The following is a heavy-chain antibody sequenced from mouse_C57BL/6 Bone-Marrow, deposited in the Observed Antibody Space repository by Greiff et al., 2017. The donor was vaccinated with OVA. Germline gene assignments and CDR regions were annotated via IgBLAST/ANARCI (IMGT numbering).Heavy chain of an antibody. CDR2: IHPSDSDT. Sequence: QVQLQQPGAELVKPGASVKVSCKASGYTFTSYWMHWVKQRPGQGLEWIGRIHPSDSDTNYNQKFKGKATLTVDKSSSTAYMELRSLTSEDSAVYYCARKAYYYGSSLYYFDYWGQGTTLTVSS. D-gene: IGHD1-1*01. V-gene: IGHV1-74*01. J-gene: IGHJ2*01. CDR3: ARKAYYYGSSLYYFDY. CDR1: GYTFTSYW.